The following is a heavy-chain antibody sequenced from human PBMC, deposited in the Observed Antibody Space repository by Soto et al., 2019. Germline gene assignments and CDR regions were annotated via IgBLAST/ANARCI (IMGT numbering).Heavy chain of an antibody. Sequence: GGSLRLSCAASGFTFSNYGMLWIRQAPGKGLEWVAVISSSGSTIYYADSVKGRFTISRDNAKNSLYLQMNSLRAEDTAVYYCARVNPSSYYDILTGYPMYNWFDPWGQGTLVTVSS. CDR1: GFTFSNYG. D-gene: IGHD3-9*01. V-gene: IGHV3-11*01. CDR2: ISSSGSTI. CDR3: ARVNPSSYYDILTGYPMYNWFDP. J-gene: IGHJ5*02.